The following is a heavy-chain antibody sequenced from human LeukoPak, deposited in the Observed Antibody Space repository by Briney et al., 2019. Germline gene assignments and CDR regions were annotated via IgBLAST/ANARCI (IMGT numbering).Heavy chain of an antibody. J-gene: IGHJ4*02. CDR1: GFTFSSYK. D-gene: IGHD3-9*01. Sequence: PGGSLRLSCTASGFTFSSYKMNWLPQAPGRGLEWVSSINSGGSDKYYADSVKGRFTASRDNAKNSLYLKMNSLRAEDTALYYCARGHYDILTGNYKWTPDYWGQGTLVTVSS. V-gene: IGHV3-21*06. CDR3: ARGHYDILTGNYKWTPDY. CDR2: INSGGSDK.